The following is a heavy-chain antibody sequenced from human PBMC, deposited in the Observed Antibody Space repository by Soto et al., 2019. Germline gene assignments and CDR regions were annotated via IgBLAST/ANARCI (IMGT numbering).Heavy chain of an antibody. CDR3: ARIITAASSLRFDP. Sequence: SETLSLTCTVSGVSITSFYWSWIRQSPGKALEYIGYIYYTGSTNYNPSLKSRATISADTSKNQFSLKLTSVTAADTAVYYCARIITAASSLRFDPWGRGTLVTVSS. D-gene: IGHD6-13*01. CDR1: GVSITSFY. CDR2: IYYTGST. J-gene: IGHJ5*02. V-gene: IGHV4-59*01.